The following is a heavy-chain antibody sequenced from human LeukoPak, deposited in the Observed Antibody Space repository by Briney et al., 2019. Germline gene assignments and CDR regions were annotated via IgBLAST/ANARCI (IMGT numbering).Heavy chain of an antibody. CDR1: GFTFSSHG. CDR2: IWYDGSNK. CDR3: ARDGTGSNSGWYIH. J-gene: IGHJ4*02. V-gene: IGHV3-33*01. D-gene: IGHD6-19*01. Sequence: GGSLRLSCAASGFTFSSHGMHWVRQAPGKGLEWVAVIWYDGSNKYYADSVKGRFTISRDNSRNTLYLQMNSLRAEDTAVYYCARDGTGSNSGWYIHWGQGALVTVSS.